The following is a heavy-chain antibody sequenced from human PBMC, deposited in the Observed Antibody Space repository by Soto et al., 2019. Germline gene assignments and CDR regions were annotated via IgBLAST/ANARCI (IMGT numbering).Heavy chain of an antibody. V-gene: IGHV3-21*01. J-gene: IGHJ4*02. CDR1: GFTFSSYS. CDR3: ARDYYGSGSYFDY. Sequence: EVQLVESGGGLVKPGGSLRLSCAASGFTFSSYSMNWVRQAPGKGLEWVSFISSSSSYIYYTDSVKGRFTISRDNAKNSLYLQMNSLRAEDTAVYYCARDYYGSGSYFDYWGQGTLVTVSS. D-gene: IGHD3-10*01. CDR2: ISSSSSYI.